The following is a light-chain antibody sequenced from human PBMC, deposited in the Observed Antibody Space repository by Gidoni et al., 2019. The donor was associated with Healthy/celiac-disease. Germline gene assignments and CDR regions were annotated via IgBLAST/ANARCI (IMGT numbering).Light chain of an antibody. J-gene: IGKJ2*01. CDR1: QDTSNY. CDR2: DAS. CDR3: QQYDNLPYT. V-gene: IGKV1-33*01. Sequence: DIQMTQSLSSLSASVGDRVTITCQASQDTSNYLNWYQQKPGKAPKLLIYDASNLETGVPSRFSGSGSGTDFTFTISSLQPEDIATYYCQQYDNLPYTFGQGTKLEIK.